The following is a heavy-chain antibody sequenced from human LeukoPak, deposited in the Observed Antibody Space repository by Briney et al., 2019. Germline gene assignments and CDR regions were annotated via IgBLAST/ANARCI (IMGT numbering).Heavy chain of an antibody. CDR2: INPNSGGT. CDR1: GYTFTGYY. Sequence: ASVKVSCKASGYTFTGYYMHWVRQAPGQGLEWMGWINPNSGGTNYAQKFQGRVTMTRDTSISTAYMELSRLRSDDTAVYYCARGNFVYYDSSGYYPSFDYWGQGTLVTVSS. CDR3: ARGNFVYYDSSGYYPSFDY. V-gene: IGHV1-2*02. J-gene: IGHJ4*02. D-gene: IGHD3-22*01.